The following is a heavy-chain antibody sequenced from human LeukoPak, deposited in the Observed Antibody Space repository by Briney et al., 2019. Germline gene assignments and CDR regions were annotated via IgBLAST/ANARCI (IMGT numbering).Heavy chain of an antibody. CDR1: GFTFSSYG. V-gene: IGHV3-30*03. J-gene: IGHJ4*02. CDR3: ARGSIVGARGAGDY. CDR2: ISYDGTNK. D-gene: IGHD1-26*01. Sequence: GRSLRLSCAASGFTFSSYGMHWVRQAPGKGLEWVAVISYDGTNKYYADSVKGRFTISRDNSKNTLYLQMNSLRAEDTAVYYCARGSIVGARGAGDYWGQGTLVTVSS.